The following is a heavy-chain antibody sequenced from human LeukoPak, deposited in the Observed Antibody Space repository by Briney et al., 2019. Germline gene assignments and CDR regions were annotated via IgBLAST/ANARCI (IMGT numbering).Heavy chain of an antibody. J-gene: IGHJ4*02. CDR3: TSLVVVPAPHADY. CDR1: GFTFSNAW. D-gene: IGHD2-2*01. CDR2: IKSKSDGGTT. Sequence: GGSLRLSCAASGFTFSNAWMSWVRQAPGKGLEWVGRIKSKSDGGTTDYAAPVKGRFTISRDDSKNTLYLQMNSLKTEDTAVYYCTSLVVVPAPHADYWGQGTLVTVSS. V-gene: IGHV3-15*01.